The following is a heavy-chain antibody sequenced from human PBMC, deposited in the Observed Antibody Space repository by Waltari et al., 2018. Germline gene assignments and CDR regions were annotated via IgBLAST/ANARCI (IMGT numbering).Heavy chain of an antibody. D-gene: IGHD2-15*01. V-gene: IGHV4-4*07. CDR1: GGSISSYY. CDR3: ARGGYCSGGSCPNYYYYYMDV. Sequence: QVQLQESGPGLVKPSETLSLTCTVSGGSISSYYWSWIRQTAGKGLEWIGRIYTSGSTNYNPSLKSRVTMSVDTSKNQFSLKLSSVTAADTAVYYCARGGYCSGGSCPNYYYYYMDVWGKGTTVTISS. J-gene: IGHJ6*03. CDR2: IYTSGST.